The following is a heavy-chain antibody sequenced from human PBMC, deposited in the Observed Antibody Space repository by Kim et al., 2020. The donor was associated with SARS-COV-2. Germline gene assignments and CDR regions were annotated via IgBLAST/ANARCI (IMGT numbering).Heavy chain of an antibody. D-gene: IGHD6-13*01. CDR3: ARRGSHLIAAAGRRGAFDI. CDR2: IIPIFGTA. V-gene: IGHV1-69*13. Sequence: SVKVSCKASGGTFSSYAISWVRQAPGQGLEWMGGIIPIFGTANYAQKFQGRVTITADESTSTAYMELSSLRSEDTAVYYCARRGSHLIAAAGRRGAFDIWGQGTMVTVSS. CDR1: GGTFSSYA. J-gene: IGHJ3*02.